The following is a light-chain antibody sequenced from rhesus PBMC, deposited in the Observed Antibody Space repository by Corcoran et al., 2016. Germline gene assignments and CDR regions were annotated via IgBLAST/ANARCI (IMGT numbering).Light chain of an antibody. J-gene: IGKJ3*01. V-gene: IGKV1-37*01. CDR2: SAA. CDR3: QQYDSPPFT. CDR1: QAISSY. Sequence: DIQMTQSPSSLSASVGDTVTITCRASQAISSYLAWFQQKPGEAPKHLIHSAANLERWVPSRFRGSGSGTEFTLTISSLQPEDLAAYYCQQYDSPPFTFGPGTKLDIK.